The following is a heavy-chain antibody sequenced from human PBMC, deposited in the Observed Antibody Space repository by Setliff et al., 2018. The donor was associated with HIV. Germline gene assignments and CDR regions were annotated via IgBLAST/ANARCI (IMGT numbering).Heavy chain of an antibody. D-gene: IGHD1-1*01. Sequence: GGSLRLSCEASGFTFSSYAMSWVRQAPGKGLEWVSGISRSGGSAYYVDSVKGRFTISRDNSKTTLYLQMHSLRAEDTAVYYCANRLRGYNKWYYFDYWGQGTLVTVSS. V-gene: IGHV3-23*01. CDR3: ANRLRGYNKWYYFDY. CDR1: GFTFSSYA. CDR2: ISRSGGSA. J-gene: IGHJ4*02.